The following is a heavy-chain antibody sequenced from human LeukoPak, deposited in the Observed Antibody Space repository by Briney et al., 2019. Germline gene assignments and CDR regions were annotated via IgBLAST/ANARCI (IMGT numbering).Heavy chain of an antibody. CDR2: INHSGST. V-gene: IGHV4-34*01. D-gene: IGHD3-10*01. CDR1: GESFSGYY. Sequence: SETLSLTCAVYGESFSGYYWSWIRQPPGKGLEWIGEINHSGSTNYNPSPKSRVTISVDTSKNQFSLKLSSVTAADTAVYYCARGRLNHYYGSGSIFDYWGQGTLVTVSS. J-gene: IGHJ4*02. CDR3: ARGRLNHYYGSGSIFDY.